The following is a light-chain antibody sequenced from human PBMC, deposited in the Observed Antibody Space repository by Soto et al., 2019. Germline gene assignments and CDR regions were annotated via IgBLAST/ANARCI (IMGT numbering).Light chain of an antibody. CDR1: SSDVGGDNY. Sequence: QSALTQPRSVSGSPGQSVTISCTGTSSDVGGDNYVSWYQQHPGKAPKLMIYDVSKRPSGVPDRFSGSKSGNTASLTISGLQAEDEDDYYCCSYAGSYSYVFGTGTKLTVL. J-gene: IGLJ1*01. CDR2: DVS. CDR3: CSYAGSYSYV. V-gene: IGLV2-11*01.